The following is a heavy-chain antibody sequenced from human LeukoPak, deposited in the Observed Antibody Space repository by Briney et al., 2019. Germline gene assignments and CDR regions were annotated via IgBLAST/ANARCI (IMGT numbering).Heavy chain of an antibody. CDR1: VGSFSGYY. CDR2: INHSGST. CDR3: AIALERYYYDSSGYYAHFDY. D-gene: IGHD3-22*01. J-gene: IGHJ4*02. Sequence: SETLSLTCALYVGSFSGYYWSWIRQPPGKGLEWIGEINHSGSTKYNPSLKSRVTISGETSKNQFSLKLRSVTAADPAVYYVAIALERYYYDSSGYYAHFDYWGQGSLVTVSS. V-gene: IGHV4-34*01.